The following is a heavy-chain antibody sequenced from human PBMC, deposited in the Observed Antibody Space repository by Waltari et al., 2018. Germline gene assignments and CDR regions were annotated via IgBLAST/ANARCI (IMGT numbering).Heavy chain of an antibody. J-gene: IGHJ4*02. CDR3: TVHARAFDY. CDR1: GFPFSTSW. V-gene: IGHV3-74*02. Sequence: EVQLVESGGGSVKPGWALSLSCVASGFPFSTSWMHWFRQAPGKGLVWVSHINGVGSSTTYADSVEGRFTISRDNAKNTLYLQMNSLRADDTAVYYCTVHARAFDYWGQGTLVTVSS. CDR2: INGVGSST.